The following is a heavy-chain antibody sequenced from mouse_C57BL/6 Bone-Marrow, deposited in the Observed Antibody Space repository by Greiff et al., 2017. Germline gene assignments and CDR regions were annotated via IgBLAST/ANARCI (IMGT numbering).Heavy chain of an antibody. CDR2: IDPSDSYT. CDR1: GYTFTSYW. D-gene: IGHD2-4*01. CDR3: ARWDYDGGPVAY. V-gene: IGHV1-69*01. Sequence: QVQLQQPGAELVMPGASVKLSCKASGYTFTSYWMHWVKQRPGQGLEWIGEIDPSDSYTNYNQKFKGKSTLTVDKSSSTAYMQLSSLTSEDSAVYYCARWDYDGGPVAYWGQGTLVTVSA. J-gene: IGHJ3*01.